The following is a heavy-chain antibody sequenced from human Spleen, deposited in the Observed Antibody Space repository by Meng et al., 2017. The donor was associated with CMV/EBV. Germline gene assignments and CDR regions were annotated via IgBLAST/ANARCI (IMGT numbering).Heavy chain of an antibody. J-gene: IGHJ1*01. CDR3: ATGTVLRFLEWRN. V-gene: IGHV3-23*01. D-gene: IGHD3-3*01. Sequence: AASGFTFSSYAMTWVRQAQGKGLEWVSTIRDGAGKTYYADSVKGRFTISRDNSKSTLYLQMNGLRAEDTAIYYCATGTVLRFLEWRNWGQGTLVTVSS. CDR2: IRDGAGKT. CDR1: GFTFSSYA.